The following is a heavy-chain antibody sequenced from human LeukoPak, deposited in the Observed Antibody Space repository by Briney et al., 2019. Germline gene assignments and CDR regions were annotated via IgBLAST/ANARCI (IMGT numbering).Heavy chain of an antibody. J-gene: IGHJ4*02. V-gene: IGHV3-30*04. CDR1: GFSFSTYA. CDR3: ARDRVRIASYYFDS. D-gene: IGHD6-13*01. CDR2: ISYDGRDK. Sequence: SGGSLRLSCAASGFSFSTYATHWVRQAPGKGLEWVAVISYDGRDKHHVDSVKGRFIISRDNSKNTLYLQMNSLRAEDTAVYYCARDRVRIASYYFDSWGQGTLVTVSS.